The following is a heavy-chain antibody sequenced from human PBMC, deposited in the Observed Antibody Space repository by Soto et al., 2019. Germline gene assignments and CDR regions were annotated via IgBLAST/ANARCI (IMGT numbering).Heavy chain of an antibody. CDR2: ISGSGSST. CDR3: VKIGASITGHSDY. CDR1: GFTFSNYA. D-gene: IGHD6-6*01. V-gene: IGHV3-23*01. Sequence: GGSLRLSCAASGFTFSNYAMSWVRQAPGKGLGWVSRISGSGSSTYYADSVKGRFTISRDNSKNTLYLQMNSLRAEDTAVYYCVKIGASITGHSDYWGQGTLVTVSS. J-gene: IGHJ4*02.